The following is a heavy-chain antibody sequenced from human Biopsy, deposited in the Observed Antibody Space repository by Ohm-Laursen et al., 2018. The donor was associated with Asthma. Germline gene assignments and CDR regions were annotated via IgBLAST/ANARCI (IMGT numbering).Heavy chain of an antibody. V-gene: IGHV4-30-4*08. J-gene: IGHJ6*02. CDR2: GFYSGTT. CDR1: SGSGGYMRSGNYY. Sequence: SQTLSLTCSLSSGSGGYMRSGNYYWGWIRQPPGKGLEWIGSGFYSGTTHYNPSLARRVSISVDTSMNQFSMTLRSVTAADTAVYFCARVASYGDIYFAIDVWGPGTTVSV. CDR3: ARVASYGDIYFAIDV. D-gene: IGHD4-17*01.